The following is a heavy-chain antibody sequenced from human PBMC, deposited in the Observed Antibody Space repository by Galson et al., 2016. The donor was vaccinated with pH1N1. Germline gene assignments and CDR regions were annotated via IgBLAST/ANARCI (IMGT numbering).Heavy chain of an antibody. J-gene: IGHJ4*02. V-gene: IGHV1-69*01. CDR1: GGTFGSYG. Sequence: QSGAEVKKPGESLKISCRGSGGTFGSYGISWVRQAPGQGLEWMGGINPMGGINPIFKTSNYAQKFQGRVTITADESMSTAYMELRSLRSEDTAIYYCAKDRYFDTSGYYFESYYWGQGTLVTVSS. CDR2: INPMGGINPIFKTS. D-gene: IGHD3-22*01. CDR3: AKDRYFDTSGYYFESYY.